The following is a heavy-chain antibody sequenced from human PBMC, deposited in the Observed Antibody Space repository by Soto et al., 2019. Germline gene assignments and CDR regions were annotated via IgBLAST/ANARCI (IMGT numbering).Heavy chain of an antibody. CDR2: IYYSGST. D-gene: IGHD3-3*01. Sequence: SETLSLPNTGSGGSVSRGSYYWSWIRHPPGKGLEWIGYIYYSGSTNYNPSLKSRVTMSVGTSKNQSSLKLSSVTAADTAVYYCPRGEGFLEWLGYYYAMDVFCKGPTVT. CDR1: GGSVSRGSYY. V-gene: IGHV4-61*01. J-gene: IGHJ6*04. CDR3: PRGEGFLEWLGYYYAMDV.